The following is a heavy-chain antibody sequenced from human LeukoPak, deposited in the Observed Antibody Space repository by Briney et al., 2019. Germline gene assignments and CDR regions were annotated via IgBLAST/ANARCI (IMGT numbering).Heavy chain of an antibody. CDR1: GGSITIGSYY. CDR2: IYISGRT. Sequence: TLSLTCTLSGGSITIGSYYWSWIRQPAGKGLEWIGRIYISGRTNYNPSLKRRVTISVDTSKRQFSLKMRSVTAADTAVYYCARELGDCSSTSCYLDPWGEGTLVTVSS. CDR3: ARELGDCSSTSCYLDP. D-gene: IGHD2-2*01. V-gene: IGHV4-61*02. J-gene: IGHJ5*02.